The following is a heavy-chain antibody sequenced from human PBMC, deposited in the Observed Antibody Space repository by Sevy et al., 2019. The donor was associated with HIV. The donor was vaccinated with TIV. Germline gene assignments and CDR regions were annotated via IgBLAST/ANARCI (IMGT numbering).Heavy chain of an antibody. CDR3: ARAVVTPRSGYYYYGMDV. CDR2: INHSGST. J-gene: IGHJ6*02. Sequence: SETLSLTCAVYGGSFSGYYWSWIRQPPGKGLEWIGEINHSGSTNYNPSLKSRVTLSVDTSKNQFSLKLSSVTAADTAVYYCARAVVTPRSGYYYYGMDVWGQGTTVTVSS. D-gene: IGHD2-15*01. CDR1: GGSFSGYY. V-gene: IGHV4-34*01.